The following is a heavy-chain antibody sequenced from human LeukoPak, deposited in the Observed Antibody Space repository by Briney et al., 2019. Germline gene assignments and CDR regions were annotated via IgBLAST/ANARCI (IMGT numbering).Heavy chain of an antibody. Sequence: GGSLRLSCAASGFTFSSYWMHWVRQAPGKGLVWVSRINSDGSSTNYADSVKGRFTISRDNSKNTLYLQMNSLTAEDTAVYYCAKGSRPPGSQTYYNYFDYWGQGTLVTVSS. D-gene: IGHD3-10*01. J-gene: IGHJ4*02. CDR3: AKGSRPPGSQTYYNYFDY. CDR1: GFTFSSYW. V-gene: IGHV3-74*01. CDR2: INSDGSST.